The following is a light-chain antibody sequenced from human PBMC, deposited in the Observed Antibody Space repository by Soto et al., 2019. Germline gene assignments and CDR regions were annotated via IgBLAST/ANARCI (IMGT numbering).Light chain of an antibody. CDR2: GAS. J-gene: IGKJ1*01. CDR3: QQYGSSGT. V-gene: IGKV3-20*01. CDR1: QSVSSSY. Sequence: EIVLTQSLATLSLSPGERATLSCRASQSVSSSYLAWYQQKPGQAPRLLIYGASSRATGIPDRFSGSGSGTDFTLTISRLEPEDFAVYYCQQYGSSGTFGQGTKV.